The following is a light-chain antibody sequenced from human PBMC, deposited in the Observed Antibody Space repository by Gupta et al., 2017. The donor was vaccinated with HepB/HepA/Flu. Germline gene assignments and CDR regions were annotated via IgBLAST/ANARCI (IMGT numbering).Light chain of an antibody. V-gene: IGKV3-20*01. Sequence: IVLTQSPAPLSLSRGERATLSCRASQSVPTNFLAWYQQKPGQAPRLFSDGVSSRATGFPDRFSGSGSGTDFTLTISSLEPEDFAVYFCQQYGNSPTFGGGTKVEIK. CDR1: QSVPTNF. CDR3: QQYGNSPT. J-gene: IGKJ4*01. CDR2: GVS.